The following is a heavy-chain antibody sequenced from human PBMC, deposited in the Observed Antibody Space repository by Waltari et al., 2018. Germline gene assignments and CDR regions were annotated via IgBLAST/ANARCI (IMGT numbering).Heavy chain of an antibody. J-gene: IGHJ4*02. CDR3: GRREGSVTMVRGIDY. CDR1: GFTFSSSW. Sequence: EVQLVESGGGSVQPGGSLSLSCAASGFTFSSSWMKWVRQAPGKGLVWVSRISSDGSGTRYADSVKGRFTISRDNAKNTLYLQMNSLRAEDTAVYYCGRREGSVTMVRGIDYWGQGTLVTVSS. D-gene: IGHD3-10*01. CDR2: ISSDGSGT. V-gene: IGHV3-74*01.